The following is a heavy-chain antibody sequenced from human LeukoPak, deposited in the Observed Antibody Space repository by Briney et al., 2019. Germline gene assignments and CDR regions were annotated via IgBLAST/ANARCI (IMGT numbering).Heavy chain of an antibody. Sequence: PSETLSLTCTVSGGSISSYYWSWIRQPAGKGLEWIGRIYSGVNNNYNPSLKSRVTMSVDTSKKQFYLKLSSVAAADTAAYYCARGSVITFGGVTQTGGNWFDPWGQGTLVTVSS. CDR3: ARGSVITFGGVTQTGGNWFDP. J-gene: IGHJ5*02. CDR2: IYSGVNN. V-gene: IGHV4-4*07. CDR1: GGSISSYY. D-gene: IGHD3-16*01.